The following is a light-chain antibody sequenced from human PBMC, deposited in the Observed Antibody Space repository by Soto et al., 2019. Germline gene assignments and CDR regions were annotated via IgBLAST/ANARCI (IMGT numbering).Light chain of an antibody. V-gene: IGLV1-44*01. CDR1: RSNIGSNT. J-gene: IGLJ3*02. Sequence: QSVLTQPPSMSGTPGQRATISCSGSRSNIGSNTVNWYQQLPGAAPNLLIYSYNQRPSGVPDRFSGSRSGTSASLAISGLQSEDEAYYYCAAWDDSLNAWVFGGGTKLTVL. CDR3: AAWDDSLNAWV. CDR2: SYN.